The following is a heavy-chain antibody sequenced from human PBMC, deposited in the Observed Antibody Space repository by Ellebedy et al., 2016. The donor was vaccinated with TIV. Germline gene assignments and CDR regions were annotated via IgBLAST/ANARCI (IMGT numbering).Heavy chain of an antibody. V-gene: IGHV1-69*04. CDR3: ARDRDSSSWYFGGYYYYGMDV. CDR2: IISILDIA. CDR1: GGPFSNYA. D-gene: IGHD6-13*01. Sequence: AASVKVSCKASGGPFSNYAISWARQAPGQGLEWMGRIISILDIANYAQKFQGRVTITADKSTSTAYMELSSLRSEDTAVYYCARDRDSSSWYFGGYYYYGMDVWGQGTTVTVSS. J-gene: IGHJ6*02.